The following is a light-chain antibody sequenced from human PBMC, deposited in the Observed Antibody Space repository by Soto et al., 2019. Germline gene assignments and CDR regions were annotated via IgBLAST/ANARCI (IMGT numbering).Light chain of an antibody. Sequence: EIVLTQSPGTLSLSPVERGTLSCRASQTVSSNFLAWYQQKPGQAPRLLIFDASTRATGIPDRFTGSGSGTDFTLTISRLEPEDFAVYYCQQYSTSPTFGEGTRLEI. CDR2: DAS. J-gene: IGKJ5*01. V-gene: IGKV3-20*01. CDR1: QTVSSNF. CDR3: QQYSTSPT.